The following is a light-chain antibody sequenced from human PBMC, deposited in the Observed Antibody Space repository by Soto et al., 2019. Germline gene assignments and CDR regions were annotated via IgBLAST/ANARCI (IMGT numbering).Light chain of an antibody. CDR2: AAS. CDR3: QQVNSYPIT. Sequence: DIHLTQSPSFLSASIGDRVTITCRASQGISSYLAWYQQKPGKAPQLLIYAASTLESGVTSRFSGSGSRTEFTLTISRLQTEDFATYYCQQVNSYPITFGQGTRLEIK. V-gene: IGKV1-9*01. J-gene: IGKJ5*01. CDR1: QGISSY.